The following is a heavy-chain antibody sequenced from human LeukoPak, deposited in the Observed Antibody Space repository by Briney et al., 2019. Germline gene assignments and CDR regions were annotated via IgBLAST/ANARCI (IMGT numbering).Heavy chain of an antibody. CDR3: ARGTGWLIES. CDR1: GLTFSKSW. CDR2: IKSDGSET. V-gene: IGHV3-7*04. J-gene: IGHJ4*02. D-gene: IGHD6-19*01. Sequence: PGGSLRLSCAASGLTFSKSWMNWVRQAPGKGLEWIAIIKSDGSETIYVDSVKGRFTISRDNAKNSLHLQMSSLKVEDTAVYYCARGTGWLIESWGQGTQVIVSS.